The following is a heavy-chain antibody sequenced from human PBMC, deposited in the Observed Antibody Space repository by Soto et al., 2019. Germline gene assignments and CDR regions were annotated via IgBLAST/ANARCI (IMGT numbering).Heavy chain of an antibody. CDR1: GFPVSSNY. CDR3: AREERVLGYYYYMDV. CDR2: IYSGGST. D-gene: IGHD2-8*01. J-gene: IGHJ6*03. V-gene: IGHV3-53*04. Sequence: GGSLRLSCAASGFPVSSNYMSWVRQAPGKGLEWVSGIYSGGSTYYADSVKGRFTISRHNSKNTLYLQMNSLGAEDTAVYYCAREERVLGYYYYMDVWGKGTTVTVSS.